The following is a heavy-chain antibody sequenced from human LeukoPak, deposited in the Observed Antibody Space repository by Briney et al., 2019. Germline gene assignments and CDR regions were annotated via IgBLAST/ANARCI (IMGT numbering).Heavy chain of an antibody. D-gene: IGHD3-10*01. Sequence: ASVKVSCKASGYTFTRYAMNWVRQAPGQGLEWMGWINTNTGNPTYAQGFTGRFVFSSDTSVSTAYLQISRLKAEDTAVYYCAKPVTVSSPFDYWGQGTLVSVSS. V-gene: IGHV7-4-1*02. CDR2: INTNTGNP. CDR3: AKPVTVSSPFDY. CDR1: GYTFTRYA. J-gene: IGHJ4*02.